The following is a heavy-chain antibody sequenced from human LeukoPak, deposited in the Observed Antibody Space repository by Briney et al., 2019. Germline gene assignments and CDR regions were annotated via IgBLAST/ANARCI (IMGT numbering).Heavy chain of an antibody. J-gene: IGHJ4*02. V-gene: IGHV3-23*01. CDR1: GFTFSTYN. Sequence: GGSLRLSCAASGFTFSTYNMNWVRQAPGKGLEWVAAISFSVGSTYYADSVKGRFTISRDNSKTTLYLQMNSLRAEDTAVYYCAKSSGYPYYFNYWGQGTLVTVSS. CDR3: AKSSGYPYYFNY. D-gene: IGHD5-18*01. CDR2: ISFSVGST.